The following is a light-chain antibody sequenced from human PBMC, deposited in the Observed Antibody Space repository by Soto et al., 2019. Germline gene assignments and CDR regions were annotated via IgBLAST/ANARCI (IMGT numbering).Light chain of an antibody. CDR2: EVS. J-gene: IGKJ2*01. CDR3: MQGTLCPRT. Sequence: DVVMTQSPLSLPVTLGQPASISCRSSQSLVYSDGHTYLNWFQQRPGQSPRRLIYEVSNRDSGVPDRFSGSGSGPDFTLKSSRVEAEDVGVYYCMQGTLCPRTFGQGTKLEIK. V-gene: IGKV2-30*01. CDR1: QSLVYSDGHTY.